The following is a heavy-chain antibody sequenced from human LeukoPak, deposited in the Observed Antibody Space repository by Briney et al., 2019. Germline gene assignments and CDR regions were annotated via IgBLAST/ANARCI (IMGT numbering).Heavy chain of an antibody. V-gene: IGHV3-48*03. D-gene: IGHD3-9*01. J-gene: IGHJ6*03. CDR1: GFTFSSYE. CDR2: ISSSGSTI. Sequence: PGGPLRLSCAASGFTFSSYEMNWVRQAPGKGLEWVSYISSSGSTIYYADSVKGRFTISRDNAKNSLYLLMNSLRAEDAAVYYCAKDLGTYNDDLTGYVHYYFYMDVWDKGTTVTISS. CDR3: AKDLGTYNDDLTGYVHYYFYMDV.